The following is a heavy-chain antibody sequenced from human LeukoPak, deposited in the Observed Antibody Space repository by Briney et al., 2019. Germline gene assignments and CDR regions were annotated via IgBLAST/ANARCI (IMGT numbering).Heavy chain of an antibody. J-gene: IGHJ3*02. Sequence: SETLSLTCAVSGGSISSSNWWSWVRQPPGKGLEWIGEIYHSGSTNYNPSLKSRVTISVDKSKNQFSLKLSSVTAADTAVYYCARRGGIAVAGTFFDAFDIWGQGTMVTVSS. CDR1: GGSISSSNW. D-gene: IGHD6-19*01. V-gene: IGHV4-4*02. CDR2: IYHSGST. CDR3: ARRGGIAVAGTFFDAFDI.